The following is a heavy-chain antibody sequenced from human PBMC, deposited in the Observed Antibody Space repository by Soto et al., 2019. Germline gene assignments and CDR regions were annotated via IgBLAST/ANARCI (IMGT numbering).Heavy chain of an antibody. CDR3: ARANVGVQPRFDY. V-gene: IGHV3-23*01. CDR2: ISGSGGST. Sequence: GGSLRLSCAASGFTFSSYAMSWVRQAPGKGLEWVSAISGSGGSTYYADSVKGRFTISRDNSKNTLYLQMNSLRSEDTAVYYCARANVGVQPRFDYWGQGTLVTVSS. CDR1: GFTFSSYA. D-gene: IGHD3-3*01. J-gene: IGHJ4*02.